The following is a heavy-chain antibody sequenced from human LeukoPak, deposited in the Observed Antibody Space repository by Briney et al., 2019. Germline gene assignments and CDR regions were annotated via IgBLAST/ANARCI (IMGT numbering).Heavy chain of an antibody. Sequence: PGRSLRLSCAASGFTFDDYTMHWVRQAPGKGLEWVSGISWNSGSIGYADSVKGRFTISRDNAKNSLYLQMNSLRAEDTAFYYCAKQSSSGWYPYYFDYWGQGTLVTVSS. CDR3: AKQSSSGWYPYYFDY. CDR2: ISWNSGSI. V-gene: IGHV3-9*01. CDR1: GFTFDDYT. J-gene: IGHJ4*02. D-gene: IGHD6-19*01.